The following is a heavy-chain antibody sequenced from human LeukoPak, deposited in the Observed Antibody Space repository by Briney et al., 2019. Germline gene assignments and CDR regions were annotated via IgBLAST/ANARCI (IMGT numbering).Heavy chain of an antibody. D-gene: IGHD3-10*01. CDR2: INPNSGGT. J-gene: IGHJ4*02. CDR3: AIRITMVRGGL. CDR1: GYTFTGYY. V-gene: IGHV1-2*02. Sequence: ASAKVSCKASGYTFTGYYMHWVRQAPGQGLEWMGWINPNSGGTNYAQKFQGRVNMTRDTSISTAYMELSRLRSDDTAVYYCAIRITMVRGGLWGQGTLVTVSS.